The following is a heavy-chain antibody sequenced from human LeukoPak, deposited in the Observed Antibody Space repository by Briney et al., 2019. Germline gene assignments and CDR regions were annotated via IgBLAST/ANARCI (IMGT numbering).Heavy chain of an antibody. Sequence: PSETLSLTCTVSGGSISSSSYYWGWIRQPPGKGLEWIGYIYYSGSTNYNPSLKSRVTISVDTSKNQFSLKLSSVTAADTAVYYCARSVRNYYDSSGYYQYFDYWGQGTLVTVSS. J-gene: IGHJ4*02. CDR3: ARSVRNYYDSSGYYQYFDY. CDR1: GGSISSSSYY. V-gene: IGHV4-61*05. CDR2: IYYSGST. D-gene: IGHD3-22*01.